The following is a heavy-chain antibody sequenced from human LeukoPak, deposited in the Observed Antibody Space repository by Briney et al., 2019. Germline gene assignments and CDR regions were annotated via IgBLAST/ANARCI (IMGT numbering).Heavy chain of an antibody. Sequence: GASVKVSCKAFGYTFTSNYMHWVRQAPGQGLEWMGWINPKSGGTNYAQKFQGRVTMTRDTSISTAYMELSRLRSDDTAIYYCARNPPGTTPLWFDPWGQGTLVTVSS. CDR1: GYTFTSNY. V-gene: IGHV1-2*02. J-gene: IGHJ5*02. CDR3: ARNPPGTTPLWFDP. D-gene: IGHD4-17*01. CDR2: INPKSGGT.